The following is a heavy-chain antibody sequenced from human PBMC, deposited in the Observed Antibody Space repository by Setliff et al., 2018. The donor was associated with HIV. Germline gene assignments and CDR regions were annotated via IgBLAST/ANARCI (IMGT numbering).Heavy chain of an antibody. CDR3: ARAMSSSWYIDGFDI. CDR2: IYTSGST. J-gene: IGHJ3*02. Sequence: SETLSLTCTVSGGSISSYYWSWIRQPPGKGLEWIGSIYTSGSTNYNPSLKSRLTISLDTKNQFSLKLSSVTAADTAVYYCARAMSSSWYIDGFDIWGQGTVVTVSS. V-gene: IGHV4-4*08. D-gene: IGHD6-13*01. CDR1: GGSISSYY.